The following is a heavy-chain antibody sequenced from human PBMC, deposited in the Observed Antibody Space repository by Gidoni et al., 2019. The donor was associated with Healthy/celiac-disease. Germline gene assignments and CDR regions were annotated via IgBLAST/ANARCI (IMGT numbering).Heavy chain of an antibody. D-gene: IGHD4-4*01. J-gene: IGHJ6*02. CDR2: IYSGGST. CDR1: GFTVSSNY. V-gene: IGHV3-53*01. Sequence: EVQLVEPGGGLIQPGGSLRLSCAASGFTVSSNYMSWVRQAPGKGLEWVSVIYSGGSTYYADSVKGRFTISRDNSKNTLYLQMNSLRAEDTAVYYCARDGLISFTVPFRPHFYYYGMDVWGQGTTVTVSS. CDR3: ARDGLISFTVPFRPHFYYYGMDV.